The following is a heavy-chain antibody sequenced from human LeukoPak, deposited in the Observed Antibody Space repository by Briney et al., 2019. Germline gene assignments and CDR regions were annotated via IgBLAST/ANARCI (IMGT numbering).Heavy chain of an antibody. V-gene: IGHV3-30*18. Sequence: GGSLRLSCAASGFTFSSYGMHWVRQAPGKGLEWVAVISYDGSNKYYADSVKGRFTISRDNSKNTLYLRMNSLRAEDTAVYYCAKGHLYYFDYWGQGTLVTVSS. CDR2: ISYDGSNK. CDR1: GFTFSSYG. CDR3: AKGHLYYFDY. J-gene: IGHJ4*02.